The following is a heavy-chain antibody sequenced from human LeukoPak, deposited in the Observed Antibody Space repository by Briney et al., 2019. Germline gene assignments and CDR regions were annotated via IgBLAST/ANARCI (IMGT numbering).Heavy chain of an antibody. CDR3: AKDLWDIVVVVAAGNYYGMDV. J-gene: IGHJ6*02. CDR2: IWYDGSNK. CDR1: GFTFSSHG. Sequence: GGSLRLSCAASGFTFSSHGMHWVRQAPGKGLEWVAVIWYDGSNKYYADSVKGRFTISRDNPRNTVYLQMNSLRAEDTAVYYCAKDLWDIVVVVAAGNYYGMDVWGQGTTVTVSS. V-gene: IGHV3-30*02. D-gene: IGHD2-15*01.